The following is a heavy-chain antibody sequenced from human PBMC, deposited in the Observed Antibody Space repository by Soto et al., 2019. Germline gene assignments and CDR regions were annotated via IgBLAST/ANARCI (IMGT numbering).Heavy chain of an antibody. D-gene: IGHD2-15*01. CDR2: INHSGST. Sequence: SETLSLTCAVYGGSFSGYYWSWIRQPPGKGLEWIGEINHSGSTNYNPSLKSRVTISLDTSKNQFSLKLSSVTAADTAVYYCARGGYGSGGSCYSYYYYDMDVWGQGTTVTVSS. J-gene: IGHJ6*02. CDR3: ARGGYGSGGSCYSYYYYDMDV. V-gene: IGHV4-34*01. CDR1: GGSFSGYY.